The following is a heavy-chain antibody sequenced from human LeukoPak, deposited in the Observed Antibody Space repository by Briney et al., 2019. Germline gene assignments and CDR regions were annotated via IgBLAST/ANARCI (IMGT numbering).Heavy chain of an antibody. Sequence: GGSLRLSCAASGFTFSSYAMHWVRQAPGKGLEGVAVISYDGSNKYYADSVKGRFTISRDNSKNTLYLQMNSLRAEDTAVYYCARDRDDAFDIWGQGTMVTVSS. CDR1: GFTFSSYA. V-gene: IGHV3-30-3*01. CDR2: ISYDGSNK. CDR3: ARDRDDAFDI. J-gene: IGHJ3*02.